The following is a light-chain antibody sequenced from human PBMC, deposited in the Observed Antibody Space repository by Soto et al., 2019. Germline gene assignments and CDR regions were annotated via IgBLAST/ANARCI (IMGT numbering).Light chain of an antibody. V-gene: IGKV1-27*01. CDR3: QKYNSAPWT. Sequence: DIQMTQSPSSLSASVGVRVTITFRARQGISNYLAWYQQKPGKVPKLLIYAASTLQSGVPSRFSGSGSGTDFTLTISSLQPEDVATYYCQKYNSAPWTFGQGTKVDIK. J-gene: IGKJ1*01. CDR2: AAS. CDR1: QGISNY.